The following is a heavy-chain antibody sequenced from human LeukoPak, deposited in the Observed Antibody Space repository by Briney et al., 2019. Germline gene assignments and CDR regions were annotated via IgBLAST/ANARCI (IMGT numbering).Heavy chain of an antibody. J-gene: IGHJ6*03. CDR1: GGSINSSSYY. CDR3: ARDRALVSMVRGVMGYFYYYMDV. D-gene: IGHD3-10*01. V-gene: IGHV4-61*01. Sequence: SETLSLTCTVSGGSINSSSYYWGWIRQPPGKGLEWIGYIYYSGSTNYNPSLKSRVTISVDTPKNQFSLKLSSVTAADTAVYYCARDRALVSMVRGVMGYFYYYMDVWGKGTTVTISS. CDR2: IYYSGST.